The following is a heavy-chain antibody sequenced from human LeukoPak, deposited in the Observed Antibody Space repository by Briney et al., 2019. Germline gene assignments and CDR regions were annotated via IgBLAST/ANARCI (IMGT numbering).Heavy chain of an antibody. J-gene: IGHJ4*02. CDR2: IYYSGST. V-gene: IGHV4-59*12. CDR3: ARDRDDFWSGPYFDY. Sequence: SETLSLTCTVSGGSISSYYWSWIRQPPGKGLEWIGYIYYSGSTNYNPSLKSRVTMSVDTSKNQFSLKLSSVTAADTAVYYCARDRDDFWSGPYFDYWGQGTLVTVSS. D-gene: IGHD3-3*01. CDR1: GGSISSYY.